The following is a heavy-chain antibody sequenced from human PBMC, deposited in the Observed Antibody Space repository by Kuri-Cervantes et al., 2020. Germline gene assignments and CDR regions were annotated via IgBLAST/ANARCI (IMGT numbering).Heavy chain of an antibody. V-gene: IGHV1-24*01. CDR3: ATYQPPNCSGGSCYQDYYYYYYMDV. Sequence: ASVKVSCKVSGYTLTELSMHWVRQAPGKGLEWMGGFDPEDGETIYAQKFQGRVTTTEDTSTDTAYMELSSLRSEDTAVYYCATYQPPNCSGGSCYQDYYYYYYMDVWGKGTTVTVSS. D-gene: IGHD2-15*01. CDR2: FDPEDGET. CDR1: GYTLTELS. J-gene: IGHJ6*03.